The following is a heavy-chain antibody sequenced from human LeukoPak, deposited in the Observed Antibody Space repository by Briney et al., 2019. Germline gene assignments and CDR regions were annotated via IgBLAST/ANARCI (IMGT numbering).Heavy chain of an antibody. CDR1: GGSISSTSYY. J-gene: IGHJ3*02. Sequence: PSETLSLTCAVSGGSISSTSYYWGWIRQPPGKGLERIGSIYYSGSTYYNPSLKSRVTISVDTSKNQFSPKLSSVTAADTAVYYCARRGDMVRGVLDAFDIWGQGTMVTVSS. V-gene: IGHV4-39*01. CDR2: IYYSGST. D-gene: IGHD3-10*01. CDR3: ARRGDMVRGVLDAFDI.